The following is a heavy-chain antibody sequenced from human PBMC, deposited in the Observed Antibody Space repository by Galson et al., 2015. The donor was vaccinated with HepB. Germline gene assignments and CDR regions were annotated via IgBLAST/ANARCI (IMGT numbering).Heavy chain of an antibody. Sequence: SLRLSCAASGFKFSNYEMNWVRQAPGKGLEWLSYISDSGTTVDYADSLKGRFTISRDNAKNSLFLQLNSLRAEDTAVYYCARGDGYNWGRLVYWGQGTLVTVSS. CDR1: GFKFSNYE. J-gene: IGHJ4*02. CDR3: ARGDGYNWGRLVY. CDR2: ISDSGTTV. D-gene: IGHD5-24*01. V-gene: IGHV3-48*03.